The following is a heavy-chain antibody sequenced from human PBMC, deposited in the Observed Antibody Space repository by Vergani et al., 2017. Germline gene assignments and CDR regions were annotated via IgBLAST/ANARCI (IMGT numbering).Heavy chain of an antibody. Sequence: VQLVESGGGLVKPGGSLRLSCAASGFTFSNAWMSWVRQAPGKGLEWVGRIKSKTDGGKTDYAAPVKGRFTISRDDSKNTLYLQMNSLKTEDTAVYYCTTDPVVATFDYWGQGTLVTVSS. D-gene: IGHD5-12*01. CDR2: IKSKTDGGKT. J-gene: IGHJ4*02. V-gene: IGHV3-15*01. CDR1: GFTFSNAW. CDR3: TTDPVVATFDY.